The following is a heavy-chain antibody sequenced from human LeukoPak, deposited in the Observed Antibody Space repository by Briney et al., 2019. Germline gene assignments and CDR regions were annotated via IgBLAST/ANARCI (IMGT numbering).Heavy chain of an antibody. CDR1: GFTFGDNA. D-gene: IGHD6-13*01. CDR2: IRSKAYGGTT. V-gene: IGHV3-49*03. Sequence: GRSLRLSCTASGFTFGDNAMSWFRQAPGKGLEWVGFIRSKAYGGTTEYAASVKGRFTISRDDSKSIAYLQMDSLKTEDTAVYYCTRAKLQLAAADYFDYWGQGTLVTVSS. CDR3: TRAKLQLAAADYFDY. J-gene: IGHJ4*02.